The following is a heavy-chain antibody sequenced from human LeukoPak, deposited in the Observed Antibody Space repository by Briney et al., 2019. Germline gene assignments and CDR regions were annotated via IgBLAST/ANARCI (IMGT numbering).Heavy chain of an antibody. Sequence: GASVKVSCKASGGTFSSYTISWVRQAPGQGLEWMGRIIPILGIANYAQKFQGRVTITADKSTSTAYMELSSLRAEDTAVYYCARLWGASDEYFPHWGQGTLVTVSS. CDR2: IIPILGIA. D-gene: IGHD3-16*01. J-gene: IGHJ1*01. CDR1: GGTFSSYT. V-gene: IGHV1-69*02. CDR3: ARLWGASDEYFPH.